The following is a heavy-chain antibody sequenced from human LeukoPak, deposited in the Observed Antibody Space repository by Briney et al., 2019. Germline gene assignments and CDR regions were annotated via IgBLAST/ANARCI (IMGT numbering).Heavy chain of an antibody. J-gene: IGHJ4*02. D-gene: IGHD3-22*01. CDR2: IKSKTDGGTT. V-gene: IGHV3-15*01. CDR3: AKRTYSDASGYLGSFDH. Sequence: GGSLRLSCAASGFTFSNAWMSWVRQAPGKGLEWVGRIKSKTDGGTTDYAAPVKGRFTISRDDSKNTLYLQMNSLKTEDTAVYYCAKRTYSDASGYLGSFDHWGQGTLVTVSS. CDR1: GFTFSNAW.